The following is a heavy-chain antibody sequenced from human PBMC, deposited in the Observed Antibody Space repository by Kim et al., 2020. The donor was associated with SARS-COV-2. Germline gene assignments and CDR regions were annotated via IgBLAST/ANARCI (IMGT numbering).Heavy chain of an antibody. J-gene: IGHJ5*02. V-gene: IGHV1-2*02. D-gene: IGHD6-6*01. CDR2: INPNSGGT. CDR1: GYTFTGYY. Sequence: ASVKVSCKASGYTFTGYYMHWVRQAPGQGLEWMGWINPNSGGTNYAQKFQGRVTMTRDTSISTAYMELSRLRSDDTAVYYCARPREYSSSSFLDWFDPWGQGTLVTVSS. CDR3: ARPREYSSSSFLDWFDP.